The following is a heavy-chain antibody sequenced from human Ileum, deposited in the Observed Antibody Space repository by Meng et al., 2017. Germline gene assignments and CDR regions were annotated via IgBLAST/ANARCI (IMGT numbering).Heavy chain of an antibody. CDR1: GFTFSSNW. Sequence: GGSLRLSCGASGFTFSSNWMHWVRQAPGKGLEWVSRINNDGSYTNYADSVKDRFTISRDNAKNTLFLQMNSLRAEDTAVYYCARDWGGAGAFDYWGQGTLVTVSS. CDR3: ARDWGGAGAFDY. D-gene: IGHD1-26*01. CDR2: INNDGSYT. V-gene: IGHV3-74*01. J-gene: IGHJ4*02.